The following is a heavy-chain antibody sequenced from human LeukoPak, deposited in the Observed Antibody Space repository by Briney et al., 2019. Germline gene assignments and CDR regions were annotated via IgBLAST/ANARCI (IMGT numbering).Heavy chain of an antibody. CDR1: GGSVSSGSYY. V-gene: IGHV4-61*01. CDR3: ARVPGDYFDY. Sequence: PSETLSLTCTVSGGSVSSGSYYWSWIRQPPGKGLEWIGYIYYSGSTNYNPSLKSRVTISVDTSKNQFSLKLSSVTAADTAVYYCARVPGDYFDYWGQGTLVTVSS. D-gene: IGHD3-10*01. J-gene: IGHJ4*02. CDR2: IYYSGST.